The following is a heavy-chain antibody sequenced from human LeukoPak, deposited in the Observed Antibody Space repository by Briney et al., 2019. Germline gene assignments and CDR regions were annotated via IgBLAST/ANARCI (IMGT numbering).Heavy chain of an antibody. D-gene: IGHD4-23*01. J-gene: IGHJ4*02. CDR3: ARGKRYGGNFDY. CDR1: GYTFTSYG. CDR2: ISTYNGNT. Sequence: ASVKVSCKASGYTFTSYGISWVRQAPGQGLEWMGWISTYNGNTNYAQKFQGRVTITRNTSISTAYMELSSLRSEDTAVYYCARGKRYGGNFDYWGQGTLVTVSS. V-gene: IGHV1-18*01.